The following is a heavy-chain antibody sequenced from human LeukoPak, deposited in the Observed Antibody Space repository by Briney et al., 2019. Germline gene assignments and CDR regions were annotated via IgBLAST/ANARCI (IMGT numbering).Heavy chain of an antibody. Sequence: GGSLRLSCAASGFTFSSYAMHGVRQAPGKGLEGVAVISYDGSNKYYADSVKGRFTTSRDNSKNTLYLQMNSLRAEDTAVYYCARALVVVAATPDYWGQGTLVTVSS. CDR1: GFTFSSYA. D-gene: IGHD2-15*01. CDR3: ARALVVVAATPDY. CDR2: ISYDGSNK. J-gene: IGHJ4*02. V-gene: IGHV3-30-3*01.